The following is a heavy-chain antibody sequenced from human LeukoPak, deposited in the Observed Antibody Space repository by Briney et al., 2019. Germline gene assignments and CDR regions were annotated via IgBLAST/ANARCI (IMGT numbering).Heavy chain of an antibody. V-gene: IGHV3-23*01. CDR3: ARDRQWPPGYFDY. Sequence: GGSLRLSCAASGLTFRNYAMAWVRQAPGKGLEWVSGISGDGDSTYYADSVKGRFTISRDNFKNTVSLHMNSLRAEDTATYYCARDRQWPPGYFDYWGQGTLATVSS. J-gene: IGHJ4*02. CDR2: ISGDGDST. D-gene: IGHD6-19*01. CDR1: GLTFRNYA.